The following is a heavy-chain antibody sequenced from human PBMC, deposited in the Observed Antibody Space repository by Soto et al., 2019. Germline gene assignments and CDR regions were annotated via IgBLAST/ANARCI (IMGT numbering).Heavy chain of an antibody. CDR2: ISGSGGST. J-gene: IGHJ6*03. V-gene: IGHV3-23*01. CDR3: AKEYSHGVVIINYYYMDV. Sequence: EVQLLESGGGLVQPGGSLRLSCAASGFSFSNYGMSWVRQAPGKGLEWVSDISGSGGSTYYADSVKGRSSSSRDNSKNTLYLKMNSLRAEDTAVYYCAKEYSHGVVIINYYYMDVWGKGTTVTVSS. CDR1: GFSFSNYG. D-gene: IGHD3-3*01.